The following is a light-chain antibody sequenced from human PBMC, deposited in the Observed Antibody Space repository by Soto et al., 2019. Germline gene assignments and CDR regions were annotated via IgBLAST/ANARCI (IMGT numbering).Light chain of an antibody. Sequence: EIVMTQSPATLSVSPGERATLSCRASQSVSSNLAWFQQKPGQAPRLLIYGASTRATGIPARFSGSGSGTDFTLTISSLEPEDFGVYYCQQRSNWMITFGQGTRLEIK. V-gene: IGKV3-15*01. CDR1: QSVSSN. CDR2: GAS. J-gene: IGKJ5*01. CDR3: QQRSNWMIT.